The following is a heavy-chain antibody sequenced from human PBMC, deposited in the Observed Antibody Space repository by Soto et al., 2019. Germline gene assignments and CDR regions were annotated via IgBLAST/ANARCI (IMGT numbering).Heavy chain of an antibody. D-gene: IGHD3-3*01. CDR3: ARVRGGYYRVDY. Sequence: SETLSLTCTVSGGSISSGGYYWSWIRQPPGKGLEWIGYIYYSGSTYYNPSLKSRVTISVDTSKNQFSLKLSSVTAADTAVYYCARVRGGYYRVDYWGQGTLVTVSS. CDR2: IYYSGST. J-gene: IGHJ4*02. V-gene: IGHV4-30-4*01. CDR1: GGSISSGGYY.